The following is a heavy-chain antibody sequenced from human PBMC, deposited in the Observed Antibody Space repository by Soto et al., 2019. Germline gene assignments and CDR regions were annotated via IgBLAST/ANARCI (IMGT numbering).Heavy chain of an antibody. J-gene: IGHJ6*02. CDR2: ISYDGSNK. CDR1: GFTFSSYA. CDR3: ARDFSSYGRLYYYYGMDV. Sequence: LRLSCAASGFTFSSYAMHWVRQAPGKGLEWVAVISYDGSNKYYADSVKGRFTISRDNSKNTLYLQMNSLRAEDTAVYYCARDFSSYGRLYYYYGMDVWGQGTTVTVSS. V-gene: IGHV3-30-3*01. D-gene: IGHD5-18*01.